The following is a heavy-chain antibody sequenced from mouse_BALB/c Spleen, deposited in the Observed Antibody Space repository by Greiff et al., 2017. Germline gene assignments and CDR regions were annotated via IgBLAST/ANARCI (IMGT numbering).Heavy chain of an antibody. J-gene: IGHJ2*01. V-gene: IGHV14-4*02. D-gene: IGHD4-1*01. CDR1: GFTFNDYY. Sequence: EVQRVESGAELVRPGASVKFSCTASGFTFNDYYMYWVHQTPEQGLEWIGWIDPGNGDTEYAPRFQGMATMTADTSSNTAYLQLSSLTSEDTAVYYCNELGYYFDYWGQGTTLTVSS. CDR3: NELGYYFDY. CDR2: IDPGNGDT.